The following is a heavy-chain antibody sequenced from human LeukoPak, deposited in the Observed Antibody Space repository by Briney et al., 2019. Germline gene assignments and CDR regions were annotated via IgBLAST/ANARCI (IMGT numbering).Heavy chain of an antibody. Sequence: PCASVKVSCKASGYTFTGYYMHWVRQAAGQGLEWMGWINPNSGGTNYAQKFQGRVTMTRDTSISTAYMDLSRLRSDDTAVYYCARFGSKVQLRFLEWSLSLDIWGQGTMVTVSS. V-gene: IGHV1-2*02. D-gene: IGHD3-3*01. CDR2: INPNSGGT. J-gene: IGHJ3*02. CDR1: GYTFTGYY. CDR3: ARFGSKVQLRFLEWSLSLDI.